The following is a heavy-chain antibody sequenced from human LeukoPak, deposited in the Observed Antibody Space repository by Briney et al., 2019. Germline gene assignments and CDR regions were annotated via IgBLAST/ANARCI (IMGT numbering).Heavy chain of an antibody. V-gene: IGHV5-10-1*01. CDR3: ARQGYYDSSGPLVDY. CDR2: IDPSDSYT. CDR1: GYSFTSYW. J-gene: IGHJ4*02. D-gene: IGHD3-22*01. Sequence: GESLKISCKGSGYSFTSYWISWVRQMPGKGLEWMGRIDPSDSYTNYSPSFQGHVTISADKSISTAYLQWSSLKASDTAMYYCARQGYYDSSGPLVDYWGQGTLVTVSS.